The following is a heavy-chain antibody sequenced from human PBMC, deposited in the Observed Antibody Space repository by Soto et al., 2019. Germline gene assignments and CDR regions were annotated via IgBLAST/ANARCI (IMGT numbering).Heavy chain of an antibody. D-gene: IGHD3-22*01. V-gene: IGHV4-31*03. Sequence: QVQLQESGPGLVKPSQTLSLTCTVSGGSISSGGYYWSWIRQHPGKGLEWIGYIYYSGSTYYNPSLKSRVTISLDTSKNQFSLKLSSVTAADTAVYYCLGDSSGPYYFDYWGQGTLVTVSS. J-gene: IGHJ4*02. CDR1: GGSISSGGYY. CDR2: IYYSGST. CDR3: LGDSSGPYYFDY.